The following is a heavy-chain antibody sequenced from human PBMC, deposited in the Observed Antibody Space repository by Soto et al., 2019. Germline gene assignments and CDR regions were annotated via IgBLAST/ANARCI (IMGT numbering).Heavy chain of an antibody. CDR2: IDASGSRT. D-gene: IGHD6-25*01. J-gene: IGHJ5*02. CDR1: GFTFASYA. V-gene: IGHV3-23*01. Sequence: GGSLRLSCAASGFTFASYAMAWVRQAPGKGVEWVSGIDASGSRTYYADSVKGRFTISRDNSRNTLFLEMDNLRGEDTAIYYCEKDSEILGISAAGACLDPCGQGTLVTV. CDR3: EKDSEILGISAAGACLDP.